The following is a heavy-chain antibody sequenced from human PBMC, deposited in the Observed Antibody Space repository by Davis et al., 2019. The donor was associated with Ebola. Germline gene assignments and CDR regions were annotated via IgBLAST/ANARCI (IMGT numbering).Heavy chain of an antibody. D-gene: IGHD6-19*01. CDR3: ARGVAAVAGTPFDY. CDR2: IIHSGST. CDR1: GGSFSGYY. V-gene: IGHV4-34*01. J-gene: IGHJ4*02. Sequence: MPSETLSLTCAVYGGSFSGYYWSWIRQPPGKGLEWIGEIIHSGSTNYNPSLKSRVTISVDTSKNQFSLKLSSVTAADTAVYYCARGVAAVAGTPFDYWGQGTLVTVSS.